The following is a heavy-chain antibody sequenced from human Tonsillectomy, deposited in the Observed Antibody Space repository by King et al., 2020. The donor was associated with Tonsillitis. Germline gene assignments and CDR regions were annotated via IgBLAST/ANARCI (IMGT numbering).Heavy chain of an antibody. V-gene: IGHV3-15*01. J-gene: IGHJ3*02. CDR2: SKSKTDGGTT. CDR1: GFTFNYAW. Sequence: VQLVESGGGLVKPGGSLRLSCAASGFTFNYAWMSWVRQAPGKGLEWVGRSKSKTDGGTTDYAAPVKGRFTISRDDSKNTLYLQLNSLKTGDTGVYYCTTEGVHDIWGQGTMVTVSS. CDR3: TTEGVHDI.